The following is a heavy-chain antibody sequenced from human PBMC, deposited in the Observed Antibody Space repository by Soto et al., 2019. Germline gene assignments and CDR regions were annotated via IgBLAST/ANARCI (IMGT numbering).Heavy chain of an antibody. CDR1: GGSVNNANYF. D-gene: IGHD4-17*01. CDR3: ARDADYGGSRGGMDV. J-gene: IGHJ6*02. Sequence: QVRLEESGPGLVKPSETLSLICSVSGGSVNNANYFWNWIRHHPENGLEWIGYIYYSGSTRYNPSFKNRATLSIDTTKDQFSLRLNSVTVADTAVYFCARDADYGGSRGGMDVGGRGTTVTVSS. V-gene: IGHV4-31*03. CDR2: IYYSGST.